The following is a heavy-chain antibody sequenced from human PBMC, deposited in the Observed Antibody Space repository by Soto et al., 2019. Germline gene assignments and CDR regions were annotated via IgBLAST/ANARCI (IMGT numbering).Heavy chain of an antibody. J-gene: IGHJ6*03. V-gene: IGHV4-59*01. CDR3: ARETRDIVVVVNGPSDYYYYYYMDV. D-gene: IGHD2-15*01. Sequence: SETLSLTCTVSGGSISSYYWSWIRQPPGKGLEWIGYIYYSGSTNYNPSLKSRVTISVDTSKNQFSLKLSSVTAADTAVYYCARETRDIVVVVNGPSDYYYYYYMDVWGKGTTVTVSS. CDR2: IYYSGST. CDR1: GGSISSYY.